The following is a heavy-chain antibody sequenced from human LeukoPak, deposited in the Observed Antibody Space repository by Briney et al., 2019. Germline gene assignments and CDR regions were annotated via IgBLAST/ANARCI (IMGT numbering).Heavy chain of an antibody. Sequence: SVKVSCKASGGTFSSYTISWVRHAPGQGLEWMGRIIPILGIANYAQKFQGRVTITADKSTSTAYMELSSLRSEDTAVYYCARGSYDFWSGYFHADYYYYMDVWGKGTTVTVSS. CDR2: IIPILGIA. D-gene: IGHD3-3*01. CDR1: GGTFSSYT. J-gene: IGHJ6*03. V-gene: IGHV1-69*02. CDR3: ARGSYDFWSGYFHADYYYYMDV.